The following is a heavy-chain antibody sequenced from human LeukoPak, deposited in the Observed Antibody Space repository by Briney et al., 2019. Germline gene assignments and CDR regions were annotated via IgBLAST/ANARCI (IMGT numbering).Heavy chain of an antibody. Sequence: SENLSLNCTVSGGSISSYYWSWIRQPPGKGLEWIGYIYYSGSTNYNLSLKSRVTISVDTSKNQFSLKLSSVTAADTAVYYCARHAKSSPYYFDYWGQGTLVTVSS. CDR2: IYYSGST. J-gene: IGHJ4*02. CDR1: GGSISSYY. CDR3: ARHAKSSPYYFDY. D-gene: IGHD2-8*01. V-gene: IGHV4-59*01.